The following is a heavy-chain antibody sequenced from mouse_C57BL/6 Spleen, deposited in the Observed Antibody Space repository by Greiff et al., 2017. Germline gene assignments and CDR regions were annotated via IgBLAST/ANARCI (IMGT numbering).Heavy chain of an antibody. J-gene: IGHJ4*01. CDR3: ARGDYYGSSSNAMDY. D-gene: IGHD1-1*01. Sequence: VQLQQPGAELVKPGASVKMSCKASGYTFTSYWITWVKQRPGQGLEWIGDIYPGSGSTNYNEKFKSKATLTVDTSSSTAYMQLSSLTSEDSAVYYCARGDYYGSSSNAMDYWGQGTSVTVSS. CDR2: IYPGSGST. V-gene: IGHV1-55*01. CDR1: GYTFTSYW.